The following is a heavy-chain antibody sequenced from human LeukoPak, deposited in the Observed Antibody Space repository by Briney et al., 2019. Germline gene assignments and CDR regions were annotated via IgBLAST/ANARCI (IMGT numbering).Heavy chain of an antibody. Sequence: GASLRLSCAASGFTFSSYGMHWVRKAPGKGLEWVAVISPDGSKKYCADSVKGRFTISRDSSKNTLYLQLNSLRAEDTAVYYCAKEYKGYSGYDYWGQGTLVTVSS. J-gene: IGHJ4*02. V-gene: IGHV3-30*18. CDR2: ISPDGSKK. D-gene: IGHD5-12*01. CDR1: GFTFSSYG. CDR3: AKEYKGYSGYDY.